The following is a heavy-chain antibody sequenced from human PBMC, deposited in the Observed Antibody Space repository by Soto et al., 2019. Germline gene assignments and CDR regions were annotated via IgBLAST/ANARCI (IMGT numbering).Heavy chain of an antibody. J-gene: IGHJ6*02. CDR1: GYTFTSYD. CDR2: MNPNSGNT. CDR3: SREVNFYGLYV. Sequence: QVQLVQSGAEVKKPGASVKVPCKASGYTFTSYDINWVRQATGQGLEWMGWMNPNSGNTGYAQKFQGRGTMTRNTSKSTADMELSSLRSEDTAVYYCSREVNFYGLYVWGQGTTVTVSS. V-gene: IGHV1-8*01.